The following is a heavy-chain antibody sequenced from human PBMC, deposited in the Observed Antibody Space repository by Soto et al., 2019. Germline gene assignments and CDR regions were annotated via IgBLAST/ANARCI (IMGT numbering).Heavy chain of an antibody. V-gene: IGHV1-46*01. CDR1: GYTFTSYY. D-gene: IGHD6-19*01. J-gene: IGHJ6*02. CDR2: INPSGGST. Sequence: ASVKFSCKASGYTFTSYYIHWLRQAPGQGLEWMGIINPSGGSTTYAQRFQGRVTMTRDTSTSTVYMELSSLRFEDTAVYYCAREPIAVHGRYQYYGMDVWGQGTTVTVSS. CDR3: AREPIAVHGRYQYYGMDV.